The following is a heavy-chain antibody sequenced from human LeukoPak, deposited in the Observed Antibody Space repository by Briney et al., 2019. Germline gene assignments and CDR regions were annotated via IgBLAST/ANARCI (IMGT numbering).Heavy chain of an antibody. CDR3: VKDSSSGSYFDY. Sequence: PGGSLRLSCAASGFTFSTYAMYWVRQAPGKGLEWVSIIWCDGSNKFYADSVKGRFTISRDNSRNTLHLQMSSLRVEDTAVYYCVKDSSSGSYFDYWGQGTLVTVSS. V-gene: IGHV3-30*02. CDR2: IWCDGSNK. D-gene: IGHD3-10*01. J-gene: IGHJ4*02. CDR1: GFTFSTYA.